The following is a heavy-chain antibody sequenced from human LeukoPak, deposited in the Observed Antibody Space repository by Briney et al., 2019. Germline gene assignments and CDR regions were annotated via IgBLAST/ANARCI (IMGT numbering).Heavy chain of an antibody. CDR1: GGTFSSYV. Sequence: ASVKVSCKASGGTFSSYVISWVRQAPGQGLEWMGGIIPIFGTANYAQKFQGRVTITADESTSTAYMELSSLRSEDTAVYYCAVAWRLGEFWFDPWGQGTLVTVSS. CDR3: AVAWRLGEFWFDP. V-gene: IGHV1-69*13. CDR2: IIPIFGTA. J-gene: IGHJ5*02. D-gene: IGHD3-16*01.